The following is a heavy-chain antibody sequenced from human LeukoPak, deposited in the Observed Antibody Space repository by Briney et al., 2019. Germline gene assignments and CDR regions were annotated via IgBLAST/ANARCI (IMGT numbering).Heavy chain of an antibody. CDR2: ISTSSSTI. V-gene: IGHV3-48*02. Sequence: HPGRSLRLSCAASGFTFSSYAMHWVRQAQGKGLDWASYISTSSSTIYYADSVKGRFTISRDNAKNPQFQQMSSRRDEDKAVAYCARVDWGSFAFDIWGQGTLVTVSS. D-gene: IGHD7-27*01. CDR3: ARVDWGSFAFDI. CDR1: GFTFSSYA. J-gene: IGHJ3*02.